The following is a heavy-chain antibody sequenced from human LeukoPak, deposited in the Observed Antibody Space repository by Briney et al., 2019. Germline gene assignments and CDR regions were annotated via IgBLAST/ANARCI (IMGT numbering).Heavy chain of an antibody. J-gene: IGHJ2*01. CDR3: ARLGGDTYYFGSASYPNWYFDL. CDR2: IYPDDSDT. V-gene: IGHV5-51*01. Sequence: PGESLKISCKGSGYSFTSYWIGWVRQMPGKGLECMGIIYPDDSDTTYSPSFQGQVTISADKSFSTAYLQWSSLKASDTAIYYCARLGGDTYYFGSASYPNWYFDLWGRGTLVTVSS. CDR1: GYSFTSYW. D-gene: IGHD3-10*01.